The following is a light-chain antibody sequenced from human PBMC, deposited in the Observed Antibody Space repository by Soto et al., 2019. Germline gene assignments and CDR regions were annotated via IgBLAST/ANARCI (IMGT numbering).Light chain of an antibody. Sequence: DIQMTQSPSTLSASVGDRVTITCRASQSISSWLAWNQQKPGQAPKLLIYKASTLQSGVPSRFSGSGSGTEFTLAISSLQPDDSATYYCQQYNDNWTFGQGTKV. V-gene: IGKV1-5*03. CDR3: QQYNDNWT. J-gene: IGKJ1*01. CDR2: KAS. CDR1: QSISSW.